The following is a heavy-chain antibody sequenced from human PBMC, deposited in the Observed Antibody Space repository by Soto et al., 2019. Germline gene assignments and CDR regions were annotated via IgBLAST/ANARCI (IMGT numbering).Heavy chain of an antibody. CDR3: VSDPNWEWGY. J-gene: IGHJ4*02. D-gene: IGHD1-26*01. V-gene: IGHV3-23*01. CDR2: INYSGVST. Sequence: GGSLRLSCAASGFVFARNDMNWVRQRPGKGLEWVSNINYSGVSTYYSDAVKGRFTISRDNSRNILHLEMNSLTVDDTAVYYCVSDPNWEWGYWGQGTPVTVSS. CDR1: GFVFARND.